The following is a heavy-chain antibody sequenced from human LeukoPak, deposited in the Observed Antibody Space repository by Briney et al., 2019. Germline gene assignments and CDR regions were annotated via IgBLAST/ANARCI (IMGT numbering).Heavy chain of an antibody. J-gene: IGHJ4*02. CDR3: ARKSLWFKYYDC. Sequence: GGSLRLSCAASGFTFSSYAMSWVRQAPGKGLEWVAATSYDGTNKYYADSVKGRFTISRDNSNNTLYLQMNSLRPEDTAVYFCARKSLWFKYYDCWGQGMLVTVSS. CDR2: TSYDGTNK. D-gene: IGHD3-10*01. V-gene: IGHV3-30*04. CDR1: GFTFSSYA.